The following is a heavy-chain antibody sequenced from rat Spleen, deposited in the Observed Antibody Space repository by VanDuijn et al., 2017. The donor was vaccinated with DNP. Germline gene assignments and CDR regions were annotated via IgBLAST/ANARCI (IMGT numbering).Heavy chain of an antibody. J-gene: IGHJ3*01. CDR3: TRVEGRYGFAY. CDR1: GFTFSDYY. D-gene: IGHD1-7*01. V-gene: IGHV5-25*01. Sequence: EVQLVESGGGLVQPGRSLKLSCAASGFTFSDYYMAWVRQAPKRGLEWVASISNTGDNTYYSDSVKGRFSLSRDNAKSTLYLQVNSLRSEDTATDYCTRVEGRYGFAYWGQGTLVTVSS. CDR2: ISNTGDNT.